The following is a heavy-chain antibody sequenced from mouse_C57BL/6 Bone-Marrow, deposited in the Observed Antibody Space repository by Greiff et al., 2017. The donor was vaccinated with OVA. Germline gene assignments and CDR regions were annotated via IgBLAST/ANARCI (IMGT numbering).Heavy chain of an antibody. V-gene: IGHV14-4*01. CDR3: TTFDYYGSSYLYYYAMDY. Sequence: EVQLQQSGAELVRPGASVKLSCTASGFNIKDDYMQWGEKRGGRGLEWIGGVESVDGESEVASKFQGKATITADTSYNTAYLQLSSLTSEDTAVYYCTTFDYYGSSYLYYYAMDYWGQGTSVTVSS. J-gene: IGHJ4*01. CDR1: GFNIKDDY. CDR2: VESVDGES. D-gene: IGHD1-1*01.